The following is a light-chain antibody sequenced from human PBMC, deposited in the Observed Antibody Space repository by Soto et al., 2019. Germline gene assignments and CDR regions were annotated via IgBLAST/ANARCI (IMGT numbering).Light chain of an antibody. J-gene: IGKJ2*02. V-gene: IGKV3-20*01. Sequence: EIVLTQSPGTLSLSPGERATLSCRASQSVSSTYLAWYQQKPGQAPRLLIFAASTRGTGIPDRFSGRGSGTDFTPTINRLEPEDFAVYYCQQYPSSPGTFGQGTKLEIK. CDR1: QSVSSTY. CDR3: QQYPSSPGT. CDR2: AAS.